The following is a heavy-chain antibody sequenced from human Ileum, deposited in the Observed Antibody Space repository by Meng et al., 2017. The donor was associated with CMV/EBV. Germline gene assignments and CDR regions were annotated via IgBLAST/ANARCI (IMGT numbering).Heavy chain of an antibody. Sequence: KVSCKGSGYTFTTYWIGWVRQMPGKGLEWMGLIHPGDSATRYRTSLEGQVTISADKSSNTAYLQWTSLKASDTAMYYCARKEASSSHGFDFWGQGTMVTVSS. CDR1: GYTFTTYW. V-gene: IGHV5-51*01. CDR3: ARKEASSSHGFDF. D-gene: IGHD6-19*01. J-gene: IGHJ3*01. CDR2: IHPGDSAT.